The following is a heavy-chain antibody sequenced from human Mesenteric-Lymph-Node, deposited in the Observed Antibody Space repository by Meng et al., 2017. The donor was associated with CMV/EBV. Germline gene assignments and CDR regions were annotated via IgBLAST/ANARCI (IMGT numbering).Heavy chain of an antibody. CDR1: GAISSGGFS. V-gene: IGHV4-31*02. CDR2: IYYTGSI. D-gene: IGHD3-22*01. J-gene: IGHJ4*02. CDR3: ASAGWLDSGYNYFDF. Sequence: GAISSGGFSWSWIRQHPGKGLEWIGYIYYTGSIYYNPSLKSRVTMSVDTSKNRFSLKLSSVTAADTAVYYCASAGWLDSGYNYFDFWGQGTLVTVSS.